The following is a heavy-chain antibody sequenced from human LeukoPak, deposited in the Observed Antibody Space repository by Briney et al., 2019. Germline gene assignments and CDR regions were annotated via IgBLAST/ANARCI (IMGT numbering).Heavy chain of an antibody. Sequence: PSETLSLTCAVYGESFSDYYWSWIRQPPEKGLEWIGQISYDGNTNYNPSLKSRVTLSTDTSKNQFSLRLTSVTTADTAIYYCARRRDWNDVLDSWGQGTPVTVSS. D-gene: IGHD1-1*01. CDR3: ARRRDWNDVLDS. CDR1: GESFSDYY. J-gene: IGHJ4*02. CDR2: ISYDGNT. V-gene: IGHV4-34*01.